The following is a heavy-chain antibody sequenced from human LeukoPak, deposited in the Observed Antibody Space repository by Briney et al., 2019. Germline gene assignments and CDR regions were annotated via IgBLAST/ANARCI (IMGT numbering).Heavy chain of an antibody. Sequence: PSETLSLTCTVSGGSISSSSNYWGWIRQPPGKGLEWIGSIYYSGSTYYNPSLKSRVTISVDTSKNQFSLKLSSVTAADTAVYYCARGVGYSSSWSQYNWIDPWGQGTLVTVSS. CDR2: IYYSGST. V-gene: IGHV4-39*01. J-gene: IGHJ5*02. CDR1: GGSISSSSNY. D-gene: IGHD6-13*01. CDR3: ARGVGYSSSWSQYNWIDP.